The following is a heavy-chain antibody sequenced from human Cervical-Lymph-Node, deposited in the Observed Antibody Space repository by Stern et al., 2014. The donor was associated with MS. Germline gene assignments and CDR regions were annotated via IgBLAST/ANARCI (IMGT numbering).Heavy chain of an antibody. CDR1: GFSFGTSW. V-gene: IGHV3-7*01. J-gene: IGHJ4*02. CDR3: ARDRRAFLDY. Sequence: EVQLEESGGGLVQPGGSLRLSCVASGFSFGTSWMSWVRQPPGRGLEWVANIRQDGYDKFYVDSVKGRFTISRDNARNSLYLQMNSLTVADTDVYYCARDRRAFLDYWGQGTHVAVSS. CDR2: IRQDGYDK. D-gene: IGHD2/OR15-2a*01.